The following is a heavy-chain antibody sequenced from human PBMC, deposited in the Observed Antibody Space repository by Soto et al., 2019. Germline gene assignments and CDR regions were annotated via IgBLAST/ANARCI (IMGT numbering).Heavy chain of an antibody. Sequence: QVELVQSGPEVKKPGASVKVSCKASGYSFTNYAIGWVRQAPGQGLEWVGWISPFHGDTHYAQNFQGRITVTTDSSTSTAYMDLGRLRSDDTAVYYCARSDHVDRYFDYWGQGTRITVSS. CDR3: ARSDHVDRYFDY. CDR1: GYSFTNYA. D-gene: IGHD3-16*01. CDR2: ISPFHGDT. J-gene: IGHJ4*02. V-gene: IGHV1-18*01.